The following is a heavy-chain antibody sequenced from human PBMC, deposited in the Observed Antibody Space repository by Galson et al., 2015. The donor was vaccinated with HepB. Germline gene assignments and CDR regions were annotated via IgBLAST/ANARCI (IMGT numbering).Heavy chain of an antibody. CDR1: GFTVSSNY. Sequence: SLRLSCAASGFTVSSNYMSWVRQAPGKGLEWVSVIYSGGSTYYADSVKGRFTISRDNSKNTLYLQMNSLRAEDTAVYYCARDSGYPLEGMYYYYYYGMDVWGQGTTVTVSS. CDR3: ARDSGYPLEGMYYYYYYGMDV. D-gene: IGHD5-12*01. J-gene: IGHJ6*02. V-gene: IGHV3-66*02. CDR2: IYSGGST.